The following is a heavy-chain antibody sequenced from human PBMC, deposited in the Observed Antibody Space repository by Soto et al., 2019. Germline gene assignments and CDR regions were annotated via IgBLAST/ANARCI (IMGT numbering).Heavy chain of an antibody. Sequence: QVQLQQSGPGLVKPSQTLSLTCAISGDSVSTNIAAWSWIRQSPSRGLEWLGRPLYRSSKWYNEYAVSVQRRMTINPDTSKNQFSLQLNSVTPEDTAVYYCARDAAPTLNYPHGMDVWGQGTAVTVSS. CDR2: PLYRSSKWYN. CDR3: ARDAAPTLNYPHGMDV. D-gene: IGHD1-7*01. J-gene: IGHJ6*02. V-gene: IGHV6-1*02. CDR1: GDSVSTNIAA.